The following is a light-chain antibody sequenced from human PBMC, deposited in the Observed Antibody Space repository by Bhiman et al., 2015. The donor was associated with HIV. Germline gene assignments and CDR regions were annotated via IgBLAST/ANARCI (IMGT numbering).Light chain of an antibody. V-gene: IGLV1-50*01. Sequence: QSVLTQPPSVSGAPGQRVTISCTGSSSNIGAGYEVHWYQQLPGTAPKLLIYANVNRPSGVPDRFSGSKSGTSATLGITGLQTGDEADYYCGTWDRSLSAGGVFGTGTKVTVL. CDR3: GTWDRSLSAGGV. J-gene: IGLJ1*01. CDR2: ANV. CDR1: SSNIGAGYE.